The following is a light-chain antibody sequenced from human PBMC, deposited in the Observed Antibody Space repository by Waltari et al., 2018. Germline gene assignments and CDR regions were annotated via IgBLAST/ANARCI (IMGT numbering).Light chain of an antibody. V-gene: IGKV2-30*02. CDR1: QSLVHSNGNTY. Sequence: DVVMTQSPLSLPITPGQPASISCRSSQSLVHSNGNTYLSWYQQKPGQPPRRLIYEVYQDSGVPDRFSGSGAGTDFTLKISRVEAEDVGVYYCGQGTHLPFTFGPGTKLDIK. CDR2: EV. CDR3: GQGTHLPFT. J-gene: IGKJ3*01.